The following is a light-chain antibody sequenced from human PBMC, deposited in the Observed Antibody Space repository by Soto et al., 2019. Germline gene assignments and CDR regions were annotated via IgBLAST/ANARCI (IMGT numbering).Light chain of an antibody. CDR1: QNIRSD. Sequence: IQMTQSPSSLSASVGDRVTITCRASQNIRSDLAWYQQKPGKAPNLLIYTAVTLQSGVPSRFRGSGSGTQFTLTISSLQPEDFATYYCLQHYSYSWTFGQGTKVDIK. J-gene: IGKJ1*01. CDR3: LQHYSYSWT. CDR2: TAV. V-gene: IGKV1-6*01.